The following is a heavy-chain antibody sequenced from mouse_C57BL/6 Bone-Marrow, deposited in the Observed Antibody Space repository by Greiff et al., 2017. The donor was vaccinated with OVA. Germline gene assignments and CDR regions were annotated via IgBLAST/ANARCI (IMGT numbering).Heavy chain of an antibody. D-gene: IGHD1-1*01. CDR2: INPGSGGT. J-gene: IGHJ2*01. Sequence: VQLQQSGAELVRPGTSVKVSCKASGYAFTNYLIEWVKQRPGQGLEWIGVINPGSGGTNYNEKFKGKATLTADKSSSTAYMQLSSLTSEDSAVYFCASPHYYGSSYLDYWGKGTTLTVSS. CDR1: GYAFTNYL. V-gene: IGHV1-54*01. CDR3: ASPHYYGSSYLDY.